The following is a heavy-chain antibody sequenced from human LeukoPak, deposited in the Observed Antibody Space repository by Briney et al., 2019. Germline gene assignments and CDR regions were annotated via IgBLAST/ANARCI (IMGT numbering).Heavy chain of an antibody. V-gene: IGHV4-59*01. D-gene: IGHD3-3*01. CDR3: ARGGLDVLRFLEWFYFDY. Sequence: PETLSLTCTVSGGSISSYYWSWIRQPPGKGLEWIGYIYYSGSTNYNPSLKSRVTISVDTSKNQFSLKLSSVTAADTAVYYCARGGLDVLRFLEWFYFDYWGQGTLVTVSS. CDR1: GGSISSYY. J-gene: IGHJ4*02. CDR2: IYYSGST.